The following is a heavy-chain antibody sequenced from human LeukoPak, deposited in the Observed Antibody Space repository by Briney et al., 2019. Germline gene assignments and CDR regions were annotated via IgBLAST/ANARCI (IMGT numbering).Heavy chain of an antibody. CDR2: ISGSGGTT. CDR3: GRVVTTSED. CDR1: GFTFSSYA. J-gene: IGHJ4*02. Sequence: GGSLRLSCAASGFTFSSYAMSWARQAPGKGLEWVSTISGSGGTTYYADSVKGRFTISRDNAKNTLYLQMNSLRAEDTAIYYCGRVVTTSEDWGQGILVTVST. D-gene: IGHD3-3*01. V-gene: IGHV3-23*01.